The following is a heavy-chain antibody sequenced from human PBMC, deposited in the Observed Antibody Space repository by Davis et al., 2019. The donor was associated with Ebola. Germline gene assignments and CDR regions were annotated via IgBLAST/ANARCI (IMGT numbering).Heavy chain of an antibody. V-gene: IGHV3-33*05. D-gene: IGHD3-10*01. CDR3: ARGGLWFGGMDV. CDR2: ISYDGSNK. Sequence: GESLKISCAASGFTFSSYGMHWVRQAPGKGLEWVAVISYDGSNKYYADSVKGRFTISRDNAKNSLYLQMNSLRDEDTAVYYCARGGLWFGGMDVWGQGTTVTVSS. J-gene: IGHJ6*02. CDR1: GFTFSSYG.